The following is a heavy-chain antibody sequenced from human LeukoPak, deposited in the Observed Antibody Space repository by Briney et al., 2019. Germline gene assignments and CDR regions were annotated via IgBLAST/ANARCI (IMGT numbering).Heavy chain of an antibody. J-gene: IGHJ4*02. CDR1: GFTVSSNY. D-gene: IGHD3-22*01. V-gene: IGHV3-53*01. CDR2: IYSGGST. Sequence: GGSLRLSCAASGFTVSSNYMSWVRQAPGKGLEWVSVIYSGGSTYYADSVKGRFTISRDNSKNTLYLQMNSLRAEDTAVYYCARDGIFYDSSGYFFDYWDQGTLVTVSS. CDR3: ARDGIFYDSSGYFFDY.